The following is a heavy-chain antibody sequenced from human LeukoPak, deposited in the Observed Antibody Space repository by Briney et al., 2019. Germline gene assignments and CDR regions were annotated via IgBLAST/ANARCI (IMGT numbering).Heavy chain of an antibody. Sequence: PGGSLRLSCAVSGFTFSGYNMNWVLQAPGKGLEWVSAIRSSGNFMYYADSVKGRFTISRDNAKNSLYLQMNSLRAEDTAVYYCARDNTLNYWGQGTLVTVSS. D-gene: IGHD3-10*01. CDR1: GFTFSGYN. CDR2: IRSSGNFM. J-gene: IGHJ1*01. V-gene: IGHV3-21*01. CDR3: ARDNTLNY.